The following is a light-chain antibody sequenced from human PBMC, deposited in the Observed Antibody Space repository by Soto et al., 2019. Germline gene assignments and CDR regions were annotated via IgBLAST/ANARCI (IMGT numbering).Light chain of an antibody. V-gene: IGKV1-5*01. J-gene: IGKJ5*01. CDR1: QSISSW. CDR2: DAS. CDR3: QQYNSYSIT. Sequence: DIQMTQSPSTRSASLAHRLTITCPASQSISSWLAWYQQKPGKAPKLLIYDASSLESGVPSRFSGSGSGTEFTLTISSLQPDDFATYYCQQYNSYSITFGQGTRLEIK.